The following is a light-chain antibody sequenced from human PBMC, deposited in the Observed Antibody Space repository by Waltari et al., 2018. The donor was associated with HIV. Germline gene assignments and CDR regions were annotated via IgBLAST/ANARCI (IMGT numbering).Light chain of an antibody. V-gene: IGLV1-44*01. J-gene: IGLJ3*02. Sequence: QSVLTHSPSASGTPGPRVTISCSAGTSNIPTNSLICYQQVPGTAPHLFIFSNSLRPSGVPARFSGSKSGTSASLAISGLQSEDEADYYCATWDDTLDGPVFGGGTRLTVL. CDR2: SNS. CDR3: ATWDDTLDGPV. CDR1: TSNIPTNS.